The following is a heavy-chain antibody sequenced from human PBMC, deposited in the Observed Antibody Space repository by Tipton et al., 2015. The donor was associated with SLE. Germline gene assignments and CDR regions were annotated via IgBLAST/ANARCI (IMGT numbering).Heavy chain of an antibody. CDR1: GYSISSGYY. CDR2: IYYSGST. V-gene: IGHV4-38-2*02. D-gene: IGHD6-6*01. Sequence: TLSLTCTVSGYSISSGYYWGWIRQPPGKGLEWIGYIYYSGSTNYNPSLKSRVTISVDTSKNQFSLKLSSVTAADTAVYYCARRPRRIRNSSSSMYFDYWGQGTLVTVSS. CDR3: ARRPRRIRNSSSSMYFDY. J-gene: IGHJ4*02.